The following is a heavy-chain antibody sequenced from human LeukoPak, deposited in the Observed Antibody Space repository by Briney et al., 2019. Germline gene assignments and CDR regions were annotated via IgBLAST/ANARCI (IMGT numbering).Heavy chain of an antibody. J-gene: IGHJ3*02. V-gene: IGHV5-51*01. D-gene: IGHD4-17*01. CDR3: ARSPTVTTGWDAFDI. CDR2: IYPGDSDT. CDR1: GYSFTSYW. Sequence: GESLKISCKGSGYSFTSYWIGWVRQMPGKGLEWMGIIYPGDSDTRYSPSFQGQVTISADKSISTAYLQWSSLKASGTAMYYCARSPTVTTGWDAFDIWGQGTMVTVSS.